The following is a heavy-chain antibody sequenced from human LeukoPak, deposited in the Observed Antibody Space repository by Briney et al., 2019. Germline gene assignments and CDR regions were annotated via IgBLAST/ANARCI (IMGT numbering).Heavy chain of an antibody. CDR1: GFTFSNYE. CDR2: ISDHGKSR. J-gene: IGHJ6*02. V-gene: IGHV3-48*03. D-gene: IGHD3-16*02. Sequence: GGSLRLSCAASGFTFSNYEMNWVRQTPGKGLEWVSYISDHGKSRNYVDSVKGRFTISRDNAKNSLYLQMNSLRAEDTAVYYCARDMYYDYVWGSYRLDGMDVWGQGTTVTVSS. CDR3: ARDMYYDYVWGSYRLDGMDV.